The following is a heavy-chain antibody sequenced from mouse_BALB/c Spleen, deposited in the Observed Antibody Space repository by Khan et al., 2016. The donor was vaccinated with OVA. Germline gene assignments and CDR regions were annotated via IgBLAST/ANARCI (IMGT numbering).Heavy chain of an antibody. CDR1: GFTFSSYS. CDR3: ADHLAGSFAY. J-gene: IGHJ3*01. V-gene: IGHV5-6*01. CDR2: ISSGGDYT. Sequence: EVQLVESGGDLVKPGGSLKLSCAASGFTFSSYSMSWVRQTPDKRLEWVASISSGGDYTYYPDSVKGRFTISRDNAKNTVYLQMSDLKSEDTALYYCADHLAGSFAYGGQGTLDTFSA.